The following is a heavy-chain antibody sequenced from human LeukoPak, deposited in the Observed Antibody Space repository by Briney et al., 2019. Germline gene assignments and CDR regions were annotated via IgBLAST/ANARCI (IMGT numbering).Heavy chain of an antibody. D-gene: IGHD2-21*01. V-gene: IGHV1-69*13. CDR3: AREPYCGGDCYPHFDC. Sequence: SVKVSCKASGGTFSSYAISWVRQAPGQGLEWMGGIIPIFGTANYAQKFQGRVTITADESTSTAYMELSSLRSEDTAVYYCAREPYCGGDCYPHFDCWGQGTLVTVSS. CDR2: IIPIFGTA. CDR1: GGTFSSYA. J-gene: IGHJ4*02.